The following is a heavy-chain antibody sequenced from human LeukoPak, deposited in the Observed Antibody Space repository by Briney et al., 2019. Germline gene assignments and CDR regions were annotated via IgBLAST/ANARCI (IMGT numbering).Heavy chain of an antibody. J-gene: IGHJ5*02. CDR1: GGSISSGGYY. V-gene: IGHV4-31*03. CDR2: IYYSGST. Sequence: SETLSLTCTVSGGSISSGGYYWSWIRQHPGKGLEWIGYIYYSGSTYYNPSLKSRVTISVDTSKNQFSLELSFVTAADTAVYYCAREGITPVWFDPWGQGTLVTVSS. CDR3: AREGITPVWFDP. D-gene: IGHD3-16*01.